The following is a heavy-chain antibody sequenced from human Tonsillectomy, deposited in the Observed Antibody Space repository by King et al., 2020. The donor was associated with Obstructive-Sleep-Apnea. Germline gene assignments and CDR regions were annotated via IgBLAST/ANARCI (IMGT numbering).Heavy chain of an antibody. D-gene: IGHD5-18*01. V-gene: IGHV4-59*01. CDR2: IYYRGST. J-gene: IGHJ4*02. CDR3: ASTAINGAPIDY. Sequence: QLQESGPGLVKPSETLSLTCTVSVGSISRYYCSWILQPPGKGLEWIVYIYYRGSTNYNPSLTSRCTLSVDTSKNQFSRKLSAVTASDTAVYYCASTAINGAPIDYWGQGTLVTVSS. CDR1: VGSISRYY.